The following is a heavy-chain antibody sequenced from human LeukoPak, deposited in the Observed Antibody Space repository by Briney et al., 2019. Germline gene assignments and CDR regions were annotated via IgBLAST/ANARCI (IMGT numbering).Heavy chain of an antibody. CDR3: VRQLSHYSYYYYMDV. J-gene: IGHJ6*03. CDR2: IYHSGST. V-gene: IGHV4-38-2*01. D-gene: IGHD1-1*01. Sequence: SETLSLTCAVSSYSISSGYYWGWIRQPPGKGLEWIGAIYHSGSTYYNPSLESRVTISVDTSKNQFSLKLSSVTAADTAVYYCVRQLSHYSYYYYMDVWGKGTTVTVSS. CDR1: SYSISSGYY.